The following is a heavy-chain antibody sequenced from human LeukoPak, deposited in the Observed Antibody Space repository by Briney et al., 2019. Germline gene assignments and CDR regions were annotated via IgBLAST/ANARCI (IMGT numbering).Heavy chain of an antibody. J-gene: IGHJ4*02. CDR1: EFTFGSYN. D-gene: IGHD3-3*01. CDR2: VSSSGKYI. Sequence: GGSLRLSCAASEFTFGSYNMNWVRQAPGKGLEWVSSVSSSGKYIYYADSVKSRFTISRDNAKNSLYLQMNSLRAEDTAVYYCAREPFWSGYYSNLHFDYWGQGTLVTVSS. V-gene: IGHV3-21*01. CDR3: AREPFWSGYYSNLHFDY.